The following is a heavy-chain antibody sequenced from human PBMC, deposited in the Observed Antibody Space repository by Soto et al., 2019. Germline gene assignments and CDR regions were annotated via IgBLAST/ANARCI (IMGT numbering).Heavy chain of an antibody. CDR2: ISGGSDYI. V-gene: IGHV3-11*06. D-gene: IGHD3-10*01. CDR3: ARGSIIRRVDV. CDR1: GFTFSDYY. J-gene: IGHJ6*02. Sequence: GGSLRLSCAASGFTFSDYYMSWIRQAPGKGLEWISFISGGSDYIAYADSLKGRFTTSRGNAKNSLYLQMNSLRAGDTAVYFCARGSIIRRVDVWGQGTTVTVSS.